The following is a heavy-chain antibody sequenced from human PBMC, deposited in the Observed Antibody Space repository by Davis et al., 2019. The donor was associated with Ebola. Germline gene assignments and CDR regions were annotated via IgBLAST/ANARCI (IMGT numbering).Heavy chain of an antibody. CDR1: GGSFSGYY. D-gene: IGHD3-9*01. J-gene: IGHJ5*02. CDR3: AAEGDILPGYYGDNWFDP. CDR2: INHYGTT. V-gene: IGHV4-34*01. Sequence: MPSETLSLTCAVYGGSFSGYYWSWIRQSPGKGLEWIGGINHYGTTNYNPSFKSRVTISVDTSKNQFSLQLTSVIAADSAVYFCAAEGDILPGYYGDNWFDPWGQGTLVTVSS.